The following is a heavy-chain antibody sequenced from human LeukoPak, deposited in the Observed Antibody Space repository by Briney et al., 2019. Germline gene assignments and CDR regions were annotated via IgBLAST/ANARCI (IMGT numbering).Heavy chain of an antibody. CDR1: GGSISRYY. CDR2: IYTSGST. V-gene: IGHV4-4*07. CDR3: ARGPDNWNYPTHNWFDP. Sequence: SETLSLTCAVSGGSISRYYWSWIRQPAGKGLEWIGRIYTSGSTNYNPSLKSRVTMSVDTFKNQFSLKLSSVTAADTAVYYCARGPDNWNYPTHNWFDPWGQGTLVTVSS. D-gene: IGHD1-7*01. J-gene: IGHJ5*02.